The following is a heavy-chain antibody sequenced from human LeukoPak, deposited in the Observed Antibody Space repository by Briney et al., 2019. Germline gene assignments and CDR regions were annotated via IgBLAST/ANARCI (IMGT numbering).Heavy chain of an antibody. V-gene: IGHV1-2*02. Sequence: ASVKVSCKASGYTFTRYYIHWVRQAPGQGLEWMGIINPNSGGTNYAQKFQGRVTMTRDTSISTAYMELSSLRSEDTAVYYCAREFLLPYYYDSSVSGWFDPWGQGTLVTVSS. J-gene: IGHJ5*02. CDR1: GYTFTRYY. CDR3: AREFLLPYYYDSSVSGWFDP. CDR2: INPNSGGT. D-gene: IGHD3-22*01.